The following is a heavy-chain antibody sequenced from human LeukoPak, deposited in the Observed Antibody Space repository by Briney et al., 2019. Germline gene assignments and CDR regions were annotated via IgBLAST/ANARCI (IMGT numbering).Heavy chain of an antibody. CDR3: AKDRWGAVASFDY. J-gene: IGHJ4*02. CDR1: GFTFSSYS. D-gene: IGHD6-19*01. V-gene: IGHV3-21*01. Sequence: PGGSLRLSCAASGFTFSSYSMNWVRQAPGKGLEWVSSISSSSSYIYYADSVKGRFTISRDNAKNSLYLQMNSLGTEDTAVYYCAKDRWGAVASFDYWGQGTLVTVSS. CDR2: ISSSSSYI.